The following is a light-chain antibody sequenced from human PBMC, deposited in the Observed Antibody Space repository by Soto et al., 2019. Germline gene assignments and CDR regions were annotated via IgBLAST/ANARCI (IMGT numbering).Light chain of an antibody. CDR1: SSDVGGYNY. V-gene: IGLV2-14*01. J-gene: IGLJ2*01. CDR3: SSYTSSSDVV. CDR2: DVS. Sequence: QSALTQPASVSGSPGQSITISCTGTSSDVGGYNYVSWYQQHPGKAPKLMIYDVSNRPSGVSNRFSGSKSGNTASPTISGVQAEDDADYYCSSYTSSSDVVFGGGTKLTVL.